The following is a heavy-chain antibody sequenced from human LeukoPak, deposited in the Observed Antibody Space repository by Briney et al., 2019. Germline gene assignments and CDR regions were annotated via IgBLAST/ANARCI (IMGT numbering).Heavy chain of an antibody. Sequence: GGSLRLSCAASGFTFSTYAMHWVRQAPGKGLEWVSYITTISSTKYYADSVKGRFTISRDNAKNSLYLQMNSLRDEDTAVYYCARGKIGYYYGDYDGYWGQGTLVTVSS. D-gene: IGHD4-17*01. V-gene: IGHV3-48*02. CDR3: ARGKIGYYYGDYDGY. CDR2: ITTISSTK. CDR1: GFTFSTYA. J-gene: IGHJ4*02.